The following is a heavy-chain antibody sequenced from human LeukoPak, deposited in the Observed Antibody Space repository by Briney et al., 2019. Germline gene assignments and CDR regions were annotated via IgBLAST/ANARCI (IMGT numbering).Heavy chain of an antibody. Sequence: SETLSLTCFLSGGFISCLFWSCLRQPPGKAPEWIGYIYYNGDANYNPSLKSRVSMSVDTSRNQFSLTLTSVTSADTLVYYCASSGTHEDSPFEPGGQGTLVTVSS. V-gene: IGHV4-59*11. J-gene: IGHJ5*02. CDR1: GGFISCLF. D-gene: IGHD1-14*01. CDR2: IYYNGDA. CDR3: ASSGTHEDSPFEP.